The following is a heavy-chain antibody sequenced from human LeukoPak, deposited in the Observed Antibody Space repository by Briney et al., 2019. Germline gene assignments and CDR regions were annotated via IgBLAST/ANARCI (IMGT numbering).Heavy chain of an antibody. CDR2: ISYDGSNK. CDR3: ARDSALPTWYYYGSGSFLDDY. Sequence: GRSLRLSCAASGFTFSSYAMHWVRQAPGKRLEWVAVISYDGSNKYYADSVKGRFTISRDNSKNTLYLQMNSLRAEDTAVYYCARDSALPTWYYYGSGSFLDDYWGQGTLVTVSS. V-gene: IGHV3-30*04. J-gene: IGHJ4*02. CDR1: GFTFSSYA. D-gene: IGHD3-10*01.